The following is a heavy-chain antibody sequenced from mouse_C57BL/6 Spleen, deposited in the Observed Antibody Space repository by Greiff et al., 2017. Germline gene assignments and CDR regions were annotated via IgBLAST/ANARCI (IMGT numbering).Heavy chain of an antibody. V-gene: IGHV5-6*01. CDR1: GFTFSSYG. CDR2: ISSGGSYT. J-gene: IGHJ2*01. D-gene: IGHD4-1*01. Sequence: EVQLQQSGGDLVKPGGSLKLSCAASGFTFSSYGMSWVRQTPDKRLEWVATISSGGSYTYYPASVKGRFTISRDNAKNTLYLQMSSLKSEDTAMYYCARKLPYYFDYWGQGTTLTVSS. CDR3: ARKLPYYFDY.